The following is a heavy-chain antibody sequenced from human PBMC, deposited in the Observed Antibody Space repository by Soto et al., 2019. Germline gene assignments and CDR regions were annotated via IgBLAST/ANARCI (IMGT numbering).Heavy chain of an antibody. CDR1: GFTFSSYS. Sequence: GGSLRLSCAASGFTFSSYSMNWVRQAPGKGLEWVSSISSSSSYIYYADSVKGRFTISRDNAKNSLYLQMNSLRAEDTAVYYCASAPGTIFGVVPNPDYWGQGTLVTVSS. J-gene: IGHJ4*02. CDR2: ISSSSSYI. V-gene: IGHV3-21*01. D-gene: IGHD3-3*01. CDR3: ASAPGTIFGVVPNPDY.